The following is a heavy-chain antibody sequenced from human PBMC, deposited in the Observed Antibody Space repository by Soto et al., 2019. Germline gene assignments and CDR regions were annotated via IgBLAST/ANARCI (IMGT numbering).Heavy chain of an antibody. D-gene: IGHD3-10*01. CDR3: AKAPDGSGRQYYCDY. V-gene: IGHV3-7*01. Sequence: EVQLVESGGGVVQPGGSLRLSCATSGFTFSRYWMTWVRQVPGKGLEWVANINQDGTEKYYLASVKCRFTISRDNAKDSLDLQMNALSADDTAVYYCAKAPDGSGRQYYCDYWGKGTLVTVSS. CDR2: INQDGTEK. CDR1: GFTFSRYW. J-gene: IGHJ4*02.